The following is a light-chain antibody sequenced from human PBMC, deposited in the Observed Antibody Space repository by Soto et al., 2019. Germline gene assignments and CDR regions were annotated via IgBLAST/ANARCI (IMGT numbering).Light chain of an antibody. V-gene: IGKV3-11*01. CDR3: QQLRNWPPLFT. Sequence: EIVLTQSPATLSSSPGERATLSCRASQSVSSYLAWYQQKPGQAPRLLIYDASNRATGIPARFSGSGSGTDFTLTISSLEPEDFAVYYCQQLRNWPPLFTFGPGTKVDIK. J-gene: IGKJ3*01. CDR2: DAS. CDR1: QSVSSY.